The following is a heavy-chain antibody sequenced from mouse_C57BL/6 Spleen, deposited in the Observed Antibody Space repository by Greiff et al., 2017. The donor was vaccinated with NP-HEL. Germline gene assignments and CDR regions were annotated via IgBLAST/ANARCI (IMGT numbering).Heavy chain of an antibody. CDR1: GYTFTSYW. J-gene: IGHJ2*01. CDR3: AREVGSLRLNYFDY. D-gene: IGHD1-2*01. V-gene: IGHV1-53*01. Sequence: QVQLQQPGTELVKPGASVKLSCKASGYTFTSYWMHWVKQRPGQGLEWIGNINPSNGGTNYNEKFKSKATLTVDKSSSTAYMQLRSLTSEDSAVYYCAREVGSLRLNYFDYWGQGTTLTVSS. CDR2: INPSNGGT.